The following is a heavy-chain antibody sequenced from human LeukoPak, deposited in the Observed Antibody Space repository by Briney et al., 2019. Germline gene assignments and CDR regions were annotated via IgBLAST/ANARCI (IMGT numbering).Heavy chain of an antibody. V-gene: IGHV1-46*01. J-gene: IGHJ3*02. CDR3: ATLNHYYDSSGYYYTRNDAFDI. CDR2: INPSGGST. Sequence: ASVKVSCKASGYTFTSYYTHWVRQAPGQGLEWMGIINPSGGSTRYAQKFQGRVTMTRDMSTSTVYMELSSLRSEDTAVYYCATLNHYYDSSGYYYTRNDAFDIWGQGTMVTVSS. D-gene: IGHD3-22*01. CDR1: GYTFTSYY.